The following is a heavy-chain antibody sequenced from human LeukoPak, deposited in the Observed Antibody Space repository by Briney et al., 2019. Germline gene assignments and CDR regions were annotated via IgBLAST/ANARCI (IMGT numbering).Heavy chain of an antibody. Sequence: ASVKVSCKASGYTFTGYYMHWVRQAPGQVLAWMGWINPNSGGTNYAQKFQGRVTMTRDTSISTAYMELSRLRSDDTAVYYCARDLSSQIAAAGTFWGQGTLVTVSS. CDR1: GYTFTGYY. D-gene: IGHD6-13*01. J-gene: IGHJ4*02. V-gene: IGHV1-2*02. CDR2: INPNSGGT. CDR3: ARDLSSQIAAAGTF.